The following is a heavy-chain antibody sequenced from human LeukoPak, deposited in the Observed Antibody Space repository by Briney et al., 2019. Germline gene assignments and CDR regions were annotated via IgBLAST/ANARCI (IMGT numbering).Heavy chain of an antibody. CDR2: ISYDGSNK. Sequence: GGSLRLSCAASGFIFSSYAMHWVRQAPGKGLEWVAVISYDGSNKYYADSVKGRFTISRDNSKNTLYLQMNSLRAEDTAVYYCARDHGMDVWGQGTTVTVSS. V-gene: IGHV3-30-3*01. CDR3: ARDHGMDV. J-gene: IGHJ6*02. CDR1: GFIFSSYA.